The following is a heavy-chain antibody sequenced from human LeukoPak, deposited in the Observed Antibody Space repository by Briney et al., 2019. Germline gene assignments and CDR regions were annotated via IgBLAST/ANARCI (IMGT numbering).Heavy chain of an antibody. V-gene: IGHV4-34*01. CDR2: INDRGIT. CDR1: GGSVSGDY. Sequence: SETLSLTCTVHGGSVSGDYWSWMRQPPGRGLEWIGQINDRGITDYKSSLESRPTISIDTSKNQFSLKVNSVTAADSAVYYCARLVPRRSIAVAGRGCHAFDIWGQGTMVTVSS. CDR3: ARLVPRRSIAVAGRGCHAFDI. J-gene: IGHJ3*02. D-gene: IGHD6-19*01.